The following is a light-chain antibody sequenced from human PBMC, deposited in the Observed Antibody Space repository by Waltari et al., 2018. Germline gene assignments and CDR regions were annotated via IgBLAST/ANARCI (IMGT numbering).Light chain of an antibody. CDR2: GAS. J-gene: IGKJ2*01. Sequence: EILMTQSPATLSVSPGEPATISCRASESIGRNLVWYQLKPGQAPRRLFYGASSRATGIPARFSGSGSGTDFTLTITNLQSEDFAVYYCHHYNHWPPMSTFGQGTKLEI. CDR1: ESIGRN. CDR3: HHYNHWPPMST. V-gene: IGKV3D-15*01.